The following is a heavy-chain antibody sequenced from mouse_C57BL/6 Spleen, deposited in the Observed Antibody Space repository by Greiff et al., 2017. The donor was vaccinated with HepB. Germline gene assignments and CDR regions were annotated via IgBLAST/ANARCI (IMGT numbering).Heavy chain of an antibody. CDR1: GFTFSSYA. CDR2: ISDGGSYT. Sequence: EVHLVESGGGLVKPGGSLKLSCAASGFTFSSYAMSWVRQTPEKRLEWVATISDGGSYTYYPDNVKGRFTISRDNAKNNLYLQMSHLKSEDTAMYYCARGDYYSNQFAYWGQGTLVTVSA. D-gene: IGHD2-5*01. CDR3: ARGDYYSNQFAY. J-gene: IGHJ3*01. V-gene: IGHV5-4*01.